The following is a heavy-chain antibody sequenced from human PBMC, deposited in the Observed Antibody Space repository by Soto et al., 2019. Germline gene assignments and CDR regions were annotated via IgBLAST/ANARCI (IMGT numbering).Heavy chain of an antibody. CDR3: ASDCSSNSCPRPGY. Sequence: QVQLVQSGAEGKKPGSSVKVSCKASGGTFSSYTISWVRQAPGQGLEWMGRIIPILGIANYAQKFQGRVTITADKSTSTAYMELSSLSSEDTAVYYCASDCSSNSCPRPGYWGQGTLVTVSS. CDR1: GGTFSSYT. D-gene: IGHD2-2*01. V-gene: IGHV1-69*02. J-gene: IGHJ4*02. CDR2: IIPILGIA.